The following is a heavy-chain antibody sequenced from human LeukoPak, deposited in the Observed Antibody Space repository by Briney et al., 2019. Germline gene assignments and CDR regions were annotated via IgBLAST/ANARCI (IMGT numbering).Heavy chain of an antibody. CDR1: GGSISSYY. CDR2: IYYSGST. D-gene: IGHD3-10*01. V-gene: IGHV4-59*12. Sequence: SETLSLTCTVSGGSISSYYWSWIRQPPGKGLEWIGYIYYSGSTNYNPSLKSRVTISVDTSKNQFSLKLSSVTAADTAVYYCARGTTAYYYGSGSYYQYFDYWGQGTLVTVSS. J-gene: IGHJ4*02. CDR3: ARGTTAYYYGSGSYYQYFDY.